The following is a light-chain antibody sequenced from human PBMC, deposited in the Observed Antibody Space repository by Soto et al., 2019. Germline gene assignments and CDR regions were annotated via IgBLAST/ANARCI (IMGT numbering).Light chain of an antibody. Sequence: IQMTQSPSSLSASVGDRVTITCRASQSISIYLNWYHQKPGKSPKRLIYAAASLQSGGPSRFSGSGSGTDFTLTIRSLQPEDFATYYCQQSYSTPQTFGKGT. V-gene: IGKV1-39*01. J-gene: IGKJ1*01. CDR3: QQSYSTPQT. CDR1: QSISIY. CDR2: AAA.